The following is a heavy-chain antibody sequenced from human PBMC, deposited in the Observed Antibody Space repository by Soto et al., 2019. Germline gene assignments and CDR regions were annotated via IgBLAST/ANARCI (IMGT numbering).Heavy chain of an antibody. V-gene: IGHV4-61*01. CDR3: ARGRPDYYDSRGYYFGGDFQH. J-gene: IGHJ1*01. CDR2: IYYSGST. CDR1: GGSVSSGSYY. Sequence: SETLSLTCTVSGGSVSSGSYYWSWIRQPPGKGLEWIGYIYYSGSTNYNPSLKSRVTISVDTSKNQFSLKLSSVTAADTAVYYCARGRPDYYDSRGYYFGGDFQHWGQGTLVTVSS. D-gene: IGHD3-22*01.